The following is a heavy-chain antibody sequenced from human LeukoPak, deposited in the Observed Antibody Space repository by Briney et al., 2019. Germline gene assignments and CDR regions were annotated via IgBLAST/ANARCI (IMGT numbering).Heavy chain of an antibody. Sequence: SETLSLTCAVYGGSFSGYYWSWIRQPPGKGLGWIGEINHSGSTNYNPSLKSRVTISVDTSKNQFSLKLSSVTAADTAVYYCARDHGYDSSGGYFDYWGQGTLVTVSS. V-gene: IGHV4-34*01. CDR3: ARDHGYDSSGGYFDY. CDR1: GGSFSGYY. J-gene: IGHJ4*02. CDR2: INHSGST. D-gene: IGHD3-22*01.